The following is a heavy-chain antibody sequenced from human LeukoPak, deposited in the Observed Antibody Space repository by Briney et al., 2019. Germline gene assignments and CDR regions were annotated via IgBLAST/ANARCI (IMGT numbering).Heavy chain of an antibody. CDR1: GDSISSYY. V-gene: IGHV4-59*01. J-gene: IGHJ4*02. CDR2: IYYRGST. CDR3: ARYSYVRGPTGHFDY. D-gene: IGHD3-10*02. Sequence: SETLSLTCTVSGDSISSYYWSWIRQPPGKGLEWIGYIYYRGSTNYNPSLQSRVTILADTSKNQFSLKLTSVTAADTAVYYCARYSYVRGPTGHFDYWGQGTLVTVSS.